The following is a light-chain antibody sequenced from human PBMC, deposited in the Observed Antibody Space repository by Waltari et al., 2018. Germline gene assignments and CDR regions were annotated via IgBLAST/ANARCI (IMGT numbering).Light chain of an antibody. CDR2: KIS. V-gene: IGLV2-23*02. Sequence: QSALPQPASVSGSPGQSITLSCTGTSSDVGNYNLVSWFRQHPGQAPKLVVYKISRRPSGVSDRFSGSKSGNTASLTISGLHLEDEADYYCCSYAGGGSWVFGGGTKLTVL. J-gene: IGLJ3*02. CDR1: SSDVGNYNL. CDR3: CSYAGGGSWV.